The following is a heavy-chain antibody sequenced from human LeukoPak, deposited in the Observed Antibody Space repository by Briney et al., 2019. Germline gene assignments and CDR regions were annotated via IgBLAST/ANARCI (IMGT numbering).Heavy chain of an antibody. V-gene: IGHV1-2*02. J-gene: IGHJ3*01. CDR2: INPNSGGT. CDR1: VYTFTGYY. Sequence: ASVKVSCKASVYTFTGYYMHWVRRAPGQGLEWMGWINPNSGGTNYAQKFQGRVTMTRDTSISTAYMELSRLRSDDTAVYYCARVRGYSGARPWGQGTMVTVSS. D-gene: IGHD5-12*01. CDR3: ARVRGYSGARP.